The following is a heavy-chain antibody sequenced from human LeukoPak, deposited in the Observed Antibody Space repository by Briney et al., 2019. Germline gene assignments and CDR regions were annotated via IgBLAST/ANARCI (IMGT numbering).Heavy chain of an antibody. CDR2: IYYSGST. J-gene: IGHJ4*02. V-gene: IGHV4-59*05. CDR3: ARYLGVVIIHSYYLDY. Sequence: PGGSLRLSCVGSEFSVSDYEMNWVRQAPGKGLEWIGSIYYSGSTYYNPSLKSRVTISVDTSKNQFSLKLSSVTAADTAVYYCARYLGVVIIHSYYLDYWGQGTLVTVSS. D-gene: IGHD3-3*01. CDR1: EFSVSDYE.